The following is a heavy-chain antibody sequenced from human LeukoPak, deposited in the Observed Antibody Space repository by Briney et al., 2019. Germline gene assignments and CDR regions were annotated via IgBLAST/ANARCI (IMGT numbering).Heavy chain of an antibody. CDR3: AKVGSSVWYAMDV. CDR1: GLTFTYYA. Sequence: GGSLRLSCTASGLTFTYYAMTWVRQAPGKGLEWVSLISGSGGSAKYADSVKGRFTISRDNSKNTLFLQMSSLRAEDTAIYYCAKVGSSVWYAMDVWGRGTSVTVS. J-gene: IGHJ6*02. CDR2: ISGSGGSA. D-gene: IGHD6-19*01. V-gene: IGHV3-23*01.